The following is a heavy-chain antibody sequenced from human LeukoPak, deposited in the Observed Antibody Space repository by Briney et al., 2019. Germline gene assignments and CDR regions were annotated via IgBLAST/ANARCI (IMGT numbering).Heavy chain of an antibody. Sequence: SETLSLTCTVSNGSISSYYWSWIRQPPGKGLEWIGYIYYSGSTNYNPSLKSRVTISVDTSKNQFSLKLSSVTAADTAVYYCARHRSSGYPFDYWGQGTLVTVSS. CDR3: ARHRSSGYPFDY. CDR2: IYYSGST. V-gene: IGHV4-59*08. CDR1: NGSISSYY. D-gene: IGHD3-22*01. J-gene: IGHJ4*02.